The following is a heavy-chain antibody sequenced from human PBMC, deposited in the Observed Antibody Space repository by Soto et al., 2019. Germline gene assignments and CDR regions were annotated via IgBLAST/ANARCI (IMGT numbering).Heavy chain of an antibody. J-gene: IGHJ4*02. CDR3: AITGAGYYIV. CDR1: GFTVSSNY. CDR2: IFSADNT. D-gene: IGHD3-3*01. V-gene: IGHV3-53*01. Sequence: GGSLRLSCAASGFTVSSNYMSWVRQAPGKGLEWVSVIFSADNTHYADSVKGRFTISRDNSKNTVFLQMNSLRAEDTAVYYCAITGAGYYIVWGQGTPVTVSS.